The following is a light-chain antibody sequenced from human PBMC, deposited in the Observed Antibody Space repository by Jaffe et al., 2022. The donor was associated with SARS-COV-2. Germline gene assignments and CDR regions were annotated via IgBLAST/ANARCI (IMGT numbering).Light chain of an antibody. CDR1: QDISSY. CDR2: AAS. V-gene: IGKV1-9*01. J-gene: IGKJ4*01. CDR3: HQLYSSASLT. Sequence: DIQLTQSPSFLSASVGDRVTITCRASQDISSYLAWYQQKPGKAPNLLIYAASTLQSGVPSRFSGSESGTEFTLTISSLQPEDSATYYCHQLYSSASLTFGGGTKVEIK.